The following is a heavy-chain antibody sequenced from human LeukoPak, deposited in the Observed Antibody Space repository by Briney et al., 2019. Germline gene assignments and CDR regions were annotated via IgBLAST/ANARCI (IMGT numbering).Heavy chain of an antibody. CDR1: GFTFSRYA. D-gene: IGHD5-18*01. J-gene: IGHJ4*02. V-gene: IGHV3-23*01. CDR2: ISGSGGST. Sequence: GGSLRLSCAASGFTFSRYAMSWVRQAPGKGLEWVSAISGSGGSTYYADSVMGRFTISRDSSKNTLYLQMNSLRAEDTAVYYCATLGYSYGTPFDYWGQGTLVTVSS. CDR3: ATLGYSYGTPFDY.